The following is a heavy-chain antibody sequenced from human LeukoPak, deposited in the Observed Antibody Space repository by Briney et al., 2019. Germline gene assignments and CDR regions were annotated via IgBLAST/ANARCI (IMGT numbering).Heavy chain of an antibody. CDR2: MNPNSGNT. J-gene: IGHJ3*02. D-gene: IGHD2-15*01. CDR3: ARHCSGGSCLDAFDI. Sequence: ASVKVSCKTSGGTFRSYDINWVRQATGQGLEWMGWMNPNSGNTGYAQKFQGRVTITRNTSISTAYMELSSLRSEDTAVYYCARHCSGGSCLDAFDIWGQGTMVTVSS. V-gene: IGHV1-8*03. CDR1: GGTFRSYD.